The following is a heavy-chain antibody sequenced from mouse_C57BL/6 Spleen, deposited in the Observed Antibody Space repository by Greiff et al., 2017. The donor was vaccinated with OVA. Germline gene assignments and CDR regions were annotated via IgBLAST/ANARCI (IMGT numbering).Heavy chain of an antibody. CDR2: IWSGGST. V-gene: IGHV2-2*01. CDR1: GFSLTSYG. CDR3: ATYDYDRYYFDY. Sequence: VMLVESGPGLVQPSQSLSITCTVSGFSLTSYGVHWVRQSPGKGLEWLGVIWSGGSTDYNAAFISRLSISKDNSKSQVFFKMNSLQADDTAIYYCATYDYDRYYFDYWGQGTTLTVSS. D-gene: IGHD2-4*01. J-gene: IGHJ2*01.